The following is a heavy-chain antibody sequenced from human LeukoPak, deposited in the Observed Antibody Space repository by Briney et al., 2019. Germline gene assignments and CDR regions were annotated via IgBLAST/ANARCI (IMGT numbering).Heavy chain of an antibody. J-gene: IGHJ6*02. CDR1: RDSINSSSFY. CDR3: ARESRSSSWYVGGYYGMDV. Sequence: SETLSLTCTVSRDSINSSSFYWGWIRQPPGKGLEWIGSIYYSGSTYYNPSLKSRVTISVDTSKNQFSLKLSSVTAADTAVYYCARESRSSSWYVGGYYGMDVWGQGTTVTVS. V-gene: IGHV4-39*07. CDR2: IYYSGST. D-gene: IGHD6-13*01.